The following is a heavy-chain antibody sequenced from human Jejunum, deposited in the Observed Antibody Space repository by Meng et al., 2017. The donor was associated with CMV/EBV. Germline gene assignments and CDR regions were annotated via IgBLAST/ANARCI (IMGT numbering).Heavy chain of an antibody. CDR1: GYIFTTYW. Sequence: SGYIFTTYWIGWVRQMPGKGLGWMGIIFPLDSDTRYNPSFEGQVTISVDKSINTAYLQWDSLKASDSAMYYCARLWSSNRGWFDPWGQGTRVTVSS. V-gene: IGHV5-51*01. CDR2: IFPLDSDT. J-gene: IGHJ5*02. D-gene: IGHD3-3*01. CDR3: ARLWSSNRGWFDP.